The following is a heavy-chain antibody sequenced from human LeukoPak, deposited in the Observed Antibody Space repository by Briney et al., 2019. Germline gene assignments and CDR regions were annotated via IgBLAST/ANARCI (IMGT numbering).Heavy chain of an antibody. CDR3: ARTYYDFWSGHNYYYMDV. V-gene: IGHV1-46*01. CDR2: INPSGGST. J-gene: IGHJ6*03. Sequence: ASVKVSCKASGYTFTSYYMHWVRQAPGQGLEWMGIINPSGGSTSYAQKFQGRVTMTRDMSTSTVYMELSSLRSEDTAVYYCARTYYDFWSGHNYYYMDVWGKGTTVTVSS. D-gene: IGHD3-3*01. CDR1: GYTFTSYY.